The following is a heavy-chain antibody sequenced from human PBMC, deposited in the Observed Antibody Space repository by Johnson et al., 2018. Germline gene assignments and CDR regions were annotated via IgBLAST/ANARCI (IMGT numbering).Heavy chain of an antibody. D-gene: IGHD5-18*01. V-gene: IGHV3-48*01. Sequence: VQLVESGGGLVQPGGSLRLSCAASGFTFSTYGMNWVRQAPGKGPEWISYISGKSAAIYYADSVKGRFIISRDNANNSLDLLMNSLRAEETSGYYGGREGLYPSGYHTGACDIWGQGTMVTVSA. CDR1: GFTFSTYG. CDR3: GREGLYPSGYHTGACDI. J-gene: IGHJ3*02. CDR2: ISGKSAAI.